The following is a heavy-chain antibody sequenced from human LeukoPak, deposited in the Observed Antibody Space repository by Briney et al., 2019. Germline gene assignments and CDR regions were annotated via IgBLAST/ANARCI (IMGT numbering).Heavy chain of an antibody. J-gene: IGHJ3*02. V-gene: IGHV1-24*01. CDR2: FDSEDCET. CDR1: GYTLTELS. Sequence: GASVKVSCKVSGYTLTELSMHWVRQAPGKGLDWMGGFDSEDCETIYAQKFQGRVIMTEDTSTDTAYMALSSLRSEDTAVYYCAAGYCSGGMCYSFHDAFDIWGQGAMGSVSS. CDR3: AAGYCSGGMCYSFHDAFDI. D-gene: IGHD2-15*01.